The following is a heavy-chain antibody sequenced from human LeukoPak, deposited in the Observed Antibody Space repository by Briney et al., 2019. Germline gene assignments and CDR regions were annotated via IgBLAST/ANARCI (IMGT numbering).Heavy chain of an antibody. V-gene: IGHV4-39*01. CDR3: ARQGTLQSPRH. CDR2: IYCSGST. CDR1: GGSISSSTYY. Sequence: SETLSLTCTVSGGSISSSTYYWGWIRQPPGKGLEWIGSIYCSGSTYYNPSLKSRVTISVDTSKNQFSLRLSSVTAADTAVYYCARQGTLQSPRHWGQGTLVTVSS. D-gene: IGHD4-11*01. J-gene: IGHJ4*02.